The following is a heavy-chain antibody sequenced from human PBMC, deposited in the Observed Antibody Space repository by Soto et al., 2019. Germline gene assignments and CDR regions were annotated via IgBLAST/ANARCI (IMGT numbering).Heavy chain of an antibody. Sequence: QVQLVQSGAEVKKPGSSVKVSCKASGGTFSSYAISWVRQAPGQGLEWMVGLIPIFGTANYAQKFQGRVKITADESTSKAYMELSSLRSEDTAVYYCAVWCIAGAGTCRTNDAFDIWGQGTMVTVSS. CDR3: AVWCIAGAGTCRTNDAFDI. D-gene: IGHD6-19*01. CDR2: LIPIFGTA. J-gene: IGHJ3*02. V-gene: IGHV1-69*12. CDR1: GGTFSSYA.